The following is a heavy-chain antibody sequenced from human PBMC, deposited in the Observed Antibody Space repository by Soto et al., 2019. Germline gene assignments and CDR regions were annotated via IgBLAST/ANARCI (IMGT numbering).Heavy chain of an antibody. J-gene: IGHJ4*02. CDR2: IDWDDDK. Sequence: SGPYAGEPTQTLTLTCTFSGFSLSTSGMRVSWIRQPPGKALEWLARIDWDDDKFYSTSLKTRLTISKDTSKNQVVLTMTNMDPVDTATYYCARIRGWNYDYWGQGTLVTVSS. D-gene: IGHD1-7*01. V-gene: IGHV2-70*04. CDR3: ARIRGWNYDY. CDR1: GFSLSTSGMR.